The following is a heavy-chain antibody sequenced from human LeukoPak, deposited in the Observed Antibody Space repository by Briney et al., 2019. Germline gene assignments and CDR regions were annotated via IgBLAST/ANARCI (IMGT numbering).Heavy chain of an antibody. CDR1: GYTFTNHD. V-gene: IGHV1-8*01. Sequence: ASVTVSFKASGYTFTNHDINWVRQAAGQGLEWMGWVSPNSGNTVYAQKVKGRVIMTMDPSMSTAYMELSSLLSEDTAVYYCARGGPDDNYDDFDYWGQGTLVTVAS. CDR3: ARGGPDDNYDDFDY. J-gene: IGHJ4*02. D-gene: IGHD4-11*01. CDR2: VSPNSGNT.